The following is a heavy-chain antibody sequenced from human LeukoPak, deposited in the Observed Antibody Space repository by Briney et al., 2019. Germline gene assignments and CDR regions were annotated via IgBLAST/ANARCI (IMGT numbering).Heavy chain of an antibody. CDR2: IYYSGST. V-gene: IGHV4-59*01. CDR1: GGSISSYY. D-gene: IGHD6-13*01. J-gene: IGHJ4*02. Sequence: SETLSLTCTVSGGSISSYYWSWIRQPPGKGLEWIGYIYYSGSTNYNPSLNSRVTISVDTSKNQFSLKLSSVTAADTAVYYCARHAAAYDYWGQGTLVTVSS. CDR3: ARHAAAYDY.